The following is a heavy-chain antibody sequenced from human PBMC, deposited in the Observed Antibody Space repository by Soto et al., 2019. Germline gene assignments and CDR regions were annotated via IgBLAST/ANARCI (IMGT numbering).Heavy chain of an antibody. CDR2: ISGSGGST. V-gene: IGHV3-23*01. CDR3: ARDAVTYCGGDCYSWNWFDP. J-gene: IGHJ5*02. D-gene: IGHD2-21*02. CDR1: GFTFSSYA. Sequence: GGSLRVSWAASGFTFSSYAMKWVRQAPGKGLEWVSAISGSGGSTYYADSVKGRFTVSRDNSKNSLYLQMNSLRAEDTAVYYCARDAVTYCGGDCYSWNWFDPWGQGTLVTVSS.